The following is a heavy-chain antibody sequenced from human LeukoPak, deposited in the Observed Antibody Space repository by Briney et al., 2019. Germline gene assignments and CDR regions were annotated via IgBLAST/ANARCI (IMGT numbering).Heavy chain of an antibody. Sequence: SETLSLTCTVSGGSISSSSYYWGWIRQPPGKGLEWIGSIYYSGSTYYNPSLKSRVTISVDTSKNQFSLKLSSVTAADTAVYYCARDHWSELITFDYWGQGTLVTVSS. D-gene: IGHD1-1*01. V-gene: IGHV4-39*02. CDR2: IYYSGST. J-gene: IGHJ4*02. CDR1: GGSISSSSYY. CDR3: ARDHWSELITFDY.